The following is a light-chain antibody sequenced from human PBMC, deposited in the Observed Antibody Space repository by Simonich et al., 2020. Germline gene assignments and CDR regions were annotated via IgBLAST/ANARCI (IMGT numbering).Light chain of an antibody. Sequence: DIVMTQSPDSLAVSLVERDTINCTSSQSVFYSSNNKNYLAGYQQKTGQPPKLLIYWASTRESGVPNRFSGSGSGTDFTLTISRLQAEDVAVYYCQQYYSTPYTFGQGTKLEIK. CDR2: WAS. CDR1: QSVFYSSNNKNY. V-gene: IGKV4-1*01. J-gene: IGKJ2*01. CDR3: QQYYSTPYT.